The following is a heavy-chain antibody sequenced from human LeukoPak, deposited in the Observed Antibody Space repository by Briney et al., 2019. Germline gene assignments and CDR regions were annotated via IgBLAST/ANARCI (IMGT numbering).Heavy chain of an antibody. D-gene: IGHD4-17*01. J-gene: IGHJ4*02. Sequence: PGGSLRLSCAASGFTLSSYWMHWVRQAPGEGLVWLARIKTDGSITSYADSVKGRFTISRDNARNTLYLQMNSLRAEDTAVYYCTRADYGVLLQYWGQGTLVTVSS. CDR3: TRADYGVLLQY. CDR2: IKTDGSIT. V-gene: IGHV3-74*01. CDR1: GFTLSSYW.